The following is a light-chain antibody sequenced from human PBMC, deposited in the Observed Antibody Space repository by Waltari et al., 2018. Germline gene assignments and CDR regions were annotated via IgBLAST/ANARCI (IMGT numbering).Light chain of an antibody. CDR1: SGHSNYP. CDR3: QTGGFGIWV. Sequence: QLMLTQSPSASASLGASVKLTCTLSSGHSNYPIAWHQQQPEKGPRYLMTVNRDVSHIKGDGIPDRFSGCSSGAERYLTISSLQSEDETDYYCQTGGFGIWVFGGGTKLTVL. V-gene: IGLV4-69*01. CDR2: VNRDVSH. J-gene: IGLJ3*02.